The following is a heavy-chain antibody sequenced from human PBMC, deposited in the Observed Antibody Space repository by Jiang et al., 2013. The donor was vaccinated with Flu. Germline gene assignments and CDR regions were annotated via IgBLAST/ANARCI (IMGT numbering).Heavy chain of an antibody. V-gene: IGHV4-34*01. CDR2: INHSGST. CDR3: ARGFDYGSGSYYPPNWFDP. J-gene: IGHJ5*02. Sequence: LLKPSETLSLTCAVYGGSFSGYYWSWIRQPPGKGLEWIGEINHSGSTNYNPSLKSRVTISVDTSKNQFSLKLSSVTAADTTVYYCARGFDYGSGSYYPPNWFDPWGQGTLVTVSS. CDR1: GGSFSGYY. D-gene: IGHD3-10*01.